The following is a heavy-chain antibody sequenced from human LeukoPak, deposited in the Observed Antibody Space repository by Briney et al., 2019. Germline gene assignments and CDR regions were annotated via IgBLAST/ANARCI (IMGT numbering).Heavy chain of an antibody. CDR3: ASATTAPPCWFDR. Sequence: PSETLSLTCAVYGGSFSGYYCSWLRQPPGKGLEWIGEINHSGSTNYNTSLKSRVTISVATANTQFSLKLSTVTAADAAVYYCASATTAPPCWFDRGGQGTLVIVSA. D-gene: IGHD4-11*01. CDR1: GGSFSGYY. V-gene: IGHV4-34*01. CDR2: INHSGST. J-gene: IGHJ5*02.